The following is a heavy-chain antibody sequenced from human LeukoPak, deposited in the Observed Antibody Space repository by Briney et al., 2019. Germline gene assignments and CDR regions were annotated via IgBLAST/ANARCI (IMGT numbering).Heavy chain of an antibody. V-gene: IGHV3-30*18. CDR2: ISYDGSNK. Sequence: GGSLRLSCAASGFPFSNYAMTWVRQAPGKGLEWVAVISYDGSNKYYADSVKGRFTISRDNSKNTLYLQMNSLRAEDTAVYYCAKSRESYWVPEFDYWGQGTLVTVSS. CDR3: AKSRESYWVPEFDY. D-gene: IGHD1-26*01. J-gene: IGHJ4*02. CDR1: GFPFSNYA.